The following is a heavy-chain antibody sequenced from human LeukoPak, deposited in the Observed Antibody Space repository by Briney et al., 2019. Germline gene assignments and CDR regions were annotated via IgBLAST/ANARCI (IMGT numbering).Heavy chain of an antibody. Sequence: PSETLSLTCAVYGGSFSGYYWSWIRLPPGKGLEWIGEINHSGSTNYNPSLKSRVTISVDTSKNQFSLKLSSVAAADTAVYYCARVGGYPDGYWGQGTLVTVSS. D-gene: IGHD3-16*01. CDR1: GGSFSGYY. V-gene: IGHV4-34*01. CDR3: ARVGGYPDGY. J-gene: IGHJ4*02. CDR2: INHSGST.